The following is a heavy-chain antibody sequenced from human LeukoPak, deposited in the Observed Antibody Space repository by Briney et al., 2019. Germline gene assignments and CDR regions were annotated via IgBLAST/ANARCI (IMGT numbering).Heavy chain of an antibody. D-gene: IGHD2-8*02. CDR3: ARGLATTGPNNYFDY. CDR1: GGSFSGYY. J-gene: IGHJ4*02. V-gene: IGHV4-34*01. Sequence: SETLSLTCAVYGGSFSGYYWSWIRQPPGKGLEWIGEINHSGSTNYNPSLKGRVTISVDTSKNQFSLKLSSVTAADTAVYYCARGLATTGPNNYFDYWGQGTLVTVSS. CDR2: INHSGST.